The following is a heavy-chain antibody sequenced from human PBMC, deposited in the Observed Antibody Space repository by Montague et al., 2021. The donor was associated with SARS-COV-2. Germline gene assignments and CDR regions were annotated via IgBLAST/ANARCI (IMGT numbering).Heavy chain of an antibody. Sequence: SETLSLTCTVSGGSISSSSYYWGWIRQPPGKGLEWIGYIYYSGSTYYXPSLKSRVTISVDTFKNQFSLKLSSATAADTAVYYCARQPTRGITIFGVVTDYGMDVWGQGTTVTVSS. CDR1: GGSISSSSYY. D-gene: IGHD3-3*01. CDR3: ARQPTRGITIFGVVTDYGMDV. V-gene: IGHV4-39*01. CDR2: IYYSGST. J-gene: IGHJ6*02.